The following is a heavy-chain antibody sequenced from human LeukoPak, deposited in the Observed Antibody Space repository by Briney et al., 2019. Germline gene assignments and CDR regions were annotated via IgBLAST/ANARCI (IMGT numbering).Heavy chain of an antibody. J-gene: IGHJ6*04. Sequence: GGSLRLSCAASGSTFSTYWMIWVRQAPGKGLEWVSYISSSGSTIYYADSVKGRFTISRDNAKNSLYLQMNSLRAEDTAVYYCAELGITMIGGVWGKGTTVTISS. D-gene: IGHD3-10*02. V-gene: IGHV3-48*04. CDR1: GSTFSTYW. CDR2: ISSSGSTI. CDR3: AELGITMIGGV.